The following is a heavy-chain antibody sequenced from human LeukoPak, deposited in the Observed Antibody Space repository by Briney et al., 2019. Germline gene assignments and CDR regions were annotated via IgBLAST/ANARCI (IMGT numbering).Heavy chain of an antibody. J-gene: IGHJ4*02. V-gene: IGHV3-21*01. D-gene: IGHD6-19*01. CDR1: GFTFSSYS. Sequence: PGGSLRLSCAASGFTFSSYSMNWVRQAPGKGLEWVSSISSSSSYIYYADSVKGRFTISRDNAKNSLYLQMNSLRAEDTAVYYCARDGSSGWYGNYFDYWGQGTLVTVSS. CDR3: ARDGSSGWYGNYFDY. CDR2: ISSSSSYI.